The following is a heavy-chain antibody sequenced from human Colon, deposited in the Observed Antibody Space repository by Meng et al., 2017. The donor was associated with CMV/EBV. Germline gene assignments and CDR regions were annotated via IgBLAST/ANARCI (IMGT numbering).Heavy chain of an antibody. D-gene: IGHD6-13*01. Sequence: SCKASGYTFSRYNINWVRQAPGQWLEWMGYINPNTGNPTYVQGFTGRFVFSLDTSVSTAYLQISSLQAEDTAVYYCATGSVAVDGKSYWGQGTLVTVSS. V-gene: IGHV7-4-1*02. J-gene: IGHJ4*02. CDR1: GYTFSRYN. CDR2: INPNTGNP. CDR3: ATGSVAVDGKSY.